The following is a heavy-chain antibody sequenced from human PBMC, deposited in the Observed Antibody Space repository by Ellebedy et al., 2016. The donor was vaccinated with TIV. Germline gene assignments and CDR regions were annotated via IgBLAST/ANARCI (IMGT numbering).Heavy chain of an antibody. D-gene: IGHD6-6*01. V-gene: IGHV4-4*07. J-gene: IGHJ4*02. CDR3: ARRIATRPMYAFDI. CDR2: VYTTGST. CDR1: GGSVSSYY. Sequence: SETLSLXCTVSGGSVSSYYWSWIRQPAGKGLEWIGRVYTTGSTNYNPSLKSRVTMSVDTSKKQFSLRLRSVTAADTAVYYCARRIATRPMYAFDIWGQGTLVTVSS.